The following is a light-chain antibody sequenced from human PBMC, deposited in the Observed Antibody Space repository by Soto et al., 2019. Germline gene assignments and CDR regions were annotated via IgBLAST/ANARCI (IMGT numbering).Light chain of an antibody. V-gene: IGKV3D-20*01. J-gene: IGKJ2*01. Sequence: EIVLTQSPATLCLSPGERATLSCGASQSVSNNYLAWYQQKPGLAPRLLIYDASSRATGIPDRFSGSGSGTDFTLTISRLEPEDFAVYYCQKYGSSPNTFGQGTKLEIK. CDR2: DAS. CDR1: QSVSNNY. CDR3: QKYGSSPNT.